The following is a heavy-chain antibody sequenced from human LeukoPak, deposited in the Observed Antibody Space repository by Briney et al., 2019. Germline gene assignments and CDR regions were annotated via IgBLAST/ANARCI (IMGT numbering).Heavy chain of an antibody. D-gene: IGHD3-22*01. CDR1: GYTFTSYY. Sequence: ASVKVSCKASGYTFTSYYMHWVRQAPGQGLEWMGIINPSGGSTSYAQKFQGRVTMTRDTSTSTVYMEPSSLRSEDTAVYYCAREWAYDSSGYYYGVSYAFDIWGQGTMVTVSS. V-gene: IGHV1-46*01. J-gene: IGHJ3*02. CDR2: INPSGGST. CDR3: AREWAYDSSGYYYGVSYAFDI.